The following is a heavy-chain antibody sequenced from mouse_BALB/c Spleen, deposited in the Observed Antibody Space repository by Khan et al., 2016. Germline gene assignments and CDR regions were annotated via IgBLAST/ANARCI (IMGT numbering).Heavy chain of an antibody. Sequence: QVQLQQSGPGLVAPSQSLSITCPVSGFSLTSYGVSWVRQPPGKGLEWLGAIWGDGSTNYHSALISRLSISKDNSKSQVLLKLNSLQTDDTATYYCAQSGWLLPPYYYAMDYWGQGTSVTVSS. D-gene: IGHD2-3*01. CDR3: AQSGWLLPPYYYAMDY. CDR1: GFSLTSYG. V-gene: IGHV2-3*01. CDR2: IWGDGST. J-gene: IGHJ4*01.